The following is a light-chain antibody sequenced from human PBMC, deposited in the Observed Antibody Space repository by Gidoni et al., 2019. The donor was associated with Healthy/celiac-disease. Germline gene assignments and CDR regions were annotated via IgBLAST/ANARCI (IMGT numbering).Light chain of an antibody. J-gene: IGKJ3*01. V-gene: IGKV4-1*01. CDR1: QSVLYSSNNKNY. CDR2: WAS. CDR3: QQYYSTPFT. Sequence: EIVMTQSPDSLAVSLGERATINCKSSQSVLYSSNNKNYLAWYQQKPGQPPKLLIYWASTRESGVPDRFSGSGSGTDFTLTISSLQAEDVAVYYCQQYYSTPFTFGLGPKWISN.